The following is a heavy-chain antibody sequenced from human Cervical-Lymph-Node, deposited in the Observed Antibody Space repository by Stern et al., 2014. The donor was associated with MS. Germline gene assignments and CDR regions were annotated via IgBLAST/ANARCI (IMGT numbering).Heavy chain of an antibody. CDR3: AHSPPSDDDAFDI. V-gene: IGHV2-5*02. Sequence: QITLKESGPTLVNPTQTLTLTCAFSGFSLSTTGVGVGWIRQPPGKALEWLALNYWDDAKRYSPSLQTKLTITKDTSKSQVYLTLTNVDPVDTATYYCAHSPPSDDDAFDIWGQGTMVTISS. CDR2: NYWDDAK. CDR1: GFSLSTTGVG. J-gene: IGHJ3*02. D-gene: IGHD2-21*02.